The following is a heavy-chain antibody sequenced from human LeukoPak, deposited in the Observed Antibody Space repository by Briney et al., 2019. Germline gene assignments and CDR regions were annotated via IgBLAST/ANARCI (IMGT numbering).Heavy chain of an antibody. Sequence: GGSLRHSCSASGFTVSSNYMSWVRQAPGKGLEWVSVIYSGGSTYYADSVKGRFTISRDNSKNTLYLQMNSLRAEDTAVYYCARKGYSYGDNWFDPWGQGTLVTVSS. CDR2: IYSGGST. CDR1: GFTVSSNY. D-gene: IGHD5-18*01. V-gene: IGHV3-53*01. CDR3: ARKGYSYGDNWFDP. J-gene: IGHJ5*02.